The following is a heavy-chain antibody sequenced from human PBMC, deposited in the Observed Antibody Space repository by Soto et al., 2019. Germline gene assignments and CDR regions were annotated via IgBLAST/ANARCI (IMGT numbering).Heavy chain of an antibody. Sequence: QITLKESGPTLVKPTQTLTLTCTFSGFSLSTSGVGVGWIRQPPGKALGWLALIYWDDDKRYSPSLTSRLTITKDTSKNQAVLTMTNMDPVDTATYYCAHHDLKFGSYFLWGQGTLVTVSS. CDR1: GFSLSTSGVG. D-gene: IGHD1-26*01. CDR2: IYWDDDK. J-gene: IGHJ4*02. V-gene: IGHV2-5*02. CDR3: AHHDLKFGSYFL.